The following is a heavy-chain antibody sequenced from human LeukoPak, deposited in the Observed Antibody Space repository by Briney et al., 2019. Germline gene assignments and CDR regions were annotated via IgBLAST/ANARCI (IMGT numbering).Heavy chain of an antibody. CDR2: VYHSGST. V-gene: IGHV4-38-2*02. CDR3: ARVPGVYYDRLTGYGSGWFDP. CDR1: GYSISSGYY. D-gene: IGHD3-9*01. Sequence: SETLSLICTVSGYSISSGYYWGWVRQPPGKGLEWIGTVYHSGSTYYNPSLRSRVTISVETSKNQFSLKVRPMTAADTAVYYCARVPGVYYDRLTGYGSGWFDPWGQGTLVTVSS. J-gene: IGHJ5*02.